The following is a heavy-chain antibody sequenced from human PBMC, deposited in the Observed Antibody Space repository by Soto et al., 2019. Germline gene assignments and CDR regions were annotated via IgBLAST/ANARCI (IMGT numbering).Heavy chain of an antibody. J-gene: IGHJ4*02. D-gene: IGHD4-4*01. CDR3: ARDGHDYSNYRPLFDY. CDR1: GFTFSSYG. Sequence: PGGSLRLSCAASGFTFSSYGMHWVRQAPGKGLEWVAVIWYDGSNKYYADSVKGRFTISRDNSKNTLYLQMNSLRAEDTAAYYCARDGHDYSNYRPLFDYWGQGTLVTVSS. CDR2: IWYDGSNK. V-gene: IGHV3-33*01.